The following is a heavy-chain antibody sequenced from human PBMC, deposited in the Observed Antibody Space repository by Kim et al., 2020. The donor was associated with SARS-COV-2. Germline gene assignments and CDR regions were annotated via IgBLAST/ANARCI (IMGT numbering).Heavy chain of an antibody. J-gene: IGHJ5*02. D-gene: IGHD2-15*01. Sequence: GGSLRLSCAASVFTFSKYWMSWVRQAPGKGLEWVANIKERGSEQYYMDSVKGRFTISRDNAKNSLYLQMKSLSVEDTAVYFCVRGGGRVVYNRDPWGQVT. CDR2: IKERGSEQ. CDR1: VFTFSKYW. V-gene: IGHV3-7*01. CDR3: VRGGGRVVYNRDP.